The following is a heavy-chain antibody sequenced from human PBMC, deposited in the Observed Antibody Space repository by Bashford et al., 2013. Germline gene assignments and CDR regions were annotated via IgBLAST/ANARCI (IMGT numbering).Heavy chain of an antibody. CDR3: ARDRGKTSRVSVGTTMSGMDV. D-gene: IGHD1-26*01. CDR2: IIPSIGLA. J-gene: IGHJ6*02. Sequence: WVRQAPGQGLEWMGRIIPSIGLAKYAQNFQGRVTITADKATSTSYMDLNNLRFEDTAVYFCARDRGKTSRVSVGTTMSGMDVWGQGTTVTVSS. V-gene: IGHV1-69*04.